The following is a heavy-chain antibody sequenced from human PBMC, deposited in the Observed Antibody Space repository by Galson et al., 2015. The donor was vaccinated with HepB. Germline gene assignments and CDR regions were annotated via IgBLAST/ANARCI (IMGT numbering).Heavy chain of an antibody. V-gene: IGHV3-30*18. D-gene: IGHD2-15*01. CDR3: AKDVRDCSGGSCSQDYYYYYGMDV. CDR2: ISYDGSNK. CDR1: GFTFSSYG. Sequence: SLRLSCAASGFTFSSYGMHWVRQAPGKGLEWVAVISYDGSNKYYADSVKGRFTISRDNSKNTLYLQMNSLRAEDTAVYYCAKDVRDCSGGSCSQDYYYYYGMDVWGQGTTVTVSS. J-gene: IGHJ6*02.